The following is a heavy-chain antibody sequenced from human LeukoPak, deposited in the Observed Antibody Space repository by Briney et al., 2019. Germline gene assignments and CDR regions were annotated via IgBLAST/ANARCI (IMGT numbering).Heavy chain of an antibody. V-gene: IGHV4-30-4*08. CDR2: IYYSGST. J-gene: IGHJ5*02. CDR1: GGSISSGDYY. CDR3: ARLFVVPAASWFDP. Sequence: KPSETLSLTCTVSGGSISSGDYYWSWIRQPPGKGLEWIGYIYYSGSTYYNPSLKSRVTISVDTSKNQFSLKLSSVTAADTAVYYCARLFVVPAASWFDPWGQGTLVTVSS. D-gene: IGHD2-2*01.